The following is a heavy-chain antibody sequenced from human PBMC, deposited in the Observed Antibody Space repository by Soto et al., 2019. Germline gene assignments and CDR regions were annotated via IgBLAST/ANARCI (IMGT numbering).Heavy chain of an antibody. V-gene: IGHV4-30-2*01. CDR1: GASITFGGYS. J-gene: IGHJ4*02. D-gene: IGHD1-26*01. CDR2: VNHLETT. Sequence: TLSLTCTVSGASITFGGYSWSWIRQTPGKGLEWIGYVNHLETTFYNPSFESRLTLSIDRAKNQFSLKLHSMSAADRAVYFCARGGGSDSFDYWGQGILVTVSS. CDR3: ARGGGSDSFDY.